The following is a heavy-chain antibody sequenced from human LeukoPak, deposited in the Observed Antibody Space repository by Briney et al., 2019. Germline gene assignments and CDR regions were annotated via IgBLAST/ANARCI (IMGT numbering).Heavy chain of an antibody. CDR2: IYYSGST. D-gene: IGHD5-12*01. CDR3: AREVAVRYYYYYYMDV. Sequence: SETLSLTCTVSGVSISSSNSYWGWIRQPPGKGLEWVGSIYYSGSTYYNPSLKSRVTISVDTSKNQFALKLSSVTAADTAVYYCAREVAVRYYYYYYMDVWGKGTTVTVSS. V-gene: IGHV4-39*06. CDR1: GVSISSSNSY. J-gene: IGHJ6*03.